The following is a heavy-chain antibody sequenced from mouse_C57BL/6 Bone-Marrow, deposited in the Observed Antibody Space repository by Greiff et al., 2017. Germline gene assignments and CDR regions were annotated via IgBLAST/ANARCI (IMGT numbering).Heavy chain of an antibody. J-gene: IGHJ4*01. Sequence: VQLQQPGAELVMPGASVKLSCKASGYTFTSYWMHWVKQRPGQGLEWIGEIDPSDSYTNYNQKFKGKSTLTVDKSSSTAYMPLSSLTSEDSAVYYCATVLLRFYAMDYWGQGTSVTVSS. CDR3: ATVLLRFYAMDY. D-gene: IGHD1-1*01. CDR1: GYTFTSYW. CDR2: IDPSDSYT. V-gene: IGHV1-69*01.